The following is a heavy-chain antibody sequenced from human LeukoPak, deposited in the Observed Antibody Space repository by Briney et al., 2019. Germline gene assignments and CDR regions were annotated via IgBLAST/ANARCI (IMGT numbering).Heavy chain of an antibody. CDR1: GYTFTGYY. CDR3: ARVGRRAAAGTSHPLDY. Sequence: ASVKVSCKAPGYTFTGYYMHWVRQAPGQGLEWMGRINPNSGGTNYAQKFQGRVTMTRDTSISTAYMELSRLRSDDTAVYYCARVGRRAAAGTSHPLDYWGQGALVTVSS. CDR2: INPNSGGT. J-gene: IGHJ4*02. V-gene: IGHV1-2*06. D-gene: IGHD6-13*01.